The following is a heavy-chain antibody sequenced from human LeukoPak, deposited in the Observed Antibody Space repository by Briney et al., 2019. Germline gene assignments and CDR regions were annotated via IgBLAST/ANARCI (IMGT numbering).Heavy chain of an antibody. Sequence: GGSLRLSCAASGFTFSSYGMHWVRQAPGKGLEWVAFIRYDGSNKYYADSVKGRFTISRDNAKNSLYLQMNSLRAEDTAVYYCARGWYYYDSSGYSGPPYYWGQGTLVTVSS. CDR1: GFTFSSYG. CDR2: IRYDGSNK. J-gene: IGHJ4*02. CDR3: ARGWYYYDSSGYSGPPYY. D-gene: IGHD3-22*01. V-gene: IGHV3-30*02.